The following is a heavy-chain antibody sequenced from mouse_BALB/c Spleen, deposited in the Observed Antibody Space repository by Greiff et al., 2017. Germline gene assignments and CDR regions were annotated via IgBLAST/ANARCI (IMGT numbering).Heavy chain of an antibody. Sequence: EVMLVESGGGLVKPGGSLKLSCAASGFTFSSYAMSWVRQSPEKRLEWVAEISSGGSYTYYPDTVTGRFTISRDNAKNTLYLEMSSLRSEDTAMYYCATGYFDVWGAGTTVTVSS. CDR1: GFTFSSYA. V-gene: IGHV5-9-4*01. CDR3: ATGYFDV. J-gene: IGHJ1*01. CDR2: ISSGGSYT.